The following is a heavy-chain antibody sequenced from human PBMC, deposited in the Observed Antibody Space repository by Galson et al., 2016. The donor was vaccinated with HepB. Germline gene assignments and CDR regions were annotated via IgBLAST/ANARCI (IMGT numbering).Heavy chain of an antibody. V-gene: IGHV6-1*01. CDR1: GDSVSSNSAA. J-gene: IGHJ6*03. CDR2: TYYRSKWYN. D-gene: IGHD4-17*01. Sequence: CAISGDSVSSNSAAWNWIRQSPSRGLEWLGRTYYRSKWYNDYAVSVKSRVTINTDTSKNQFSLHLNSVTPEDTAVYYCARANGDFIYYYYYYFMDVWGKGTTVTVSS. CDR3: ARANGDFIYYYYYYFMDV.